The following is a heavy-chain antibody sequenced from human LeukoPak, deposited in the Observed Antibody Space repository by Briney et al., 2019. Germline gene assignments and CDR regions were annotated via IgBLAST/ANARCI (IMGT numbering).Heavy chain of an antibody. CDR2: IYYSGST. V-gene: IGHV4-59*01. CDR3: ARDQGGSGDNWFDP. J-gene: IGHJ5*02. CDR1: GGSISSYY. Sequence: SETLSLTCTVSGGSISSYYWSWIRQPPGKGLEWIGYIYYSGSTNYNPSLKSRVTISVDTSKNQFSLKLSSVTAADTAVYYCARDQGGSGDNWFDPWGQGTLVTVSS. D-gene: IGHD3-10*01.